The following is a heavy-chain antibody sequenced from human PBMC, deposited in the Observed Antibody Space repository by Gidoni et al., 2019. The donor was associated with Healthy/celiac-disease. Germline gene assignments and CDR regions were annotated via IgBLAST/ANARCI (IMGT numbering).Heavy chain of an antibody. J-gene: IGHJ4*02. Sequence: QLQLQESGPGRVKPSETLSLTCTVSGGPISSSSYYWGWIRQPPGKGLEWIGSIYYSRSTYYNPSLKSRVTISVDTSKNQFSLKLSSVTAADTAVYYCARDIGSSFFDYWGQGTLVTVSS. CDR1: GGPISSSSYY. CDR2: IYYSRST. CDR3: ARDIGSSFFDY. V-gene: IGHV4-39*07. D-gene: IGHD6-6*01.